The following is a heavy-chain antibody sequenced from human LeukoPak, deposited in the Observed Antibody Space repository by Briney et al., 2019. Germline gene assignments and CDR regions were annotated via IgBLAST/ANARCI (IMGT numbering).Heavy chain of an antibody. CDR1: GGTFSSYA. CDR2: IIPIFGIA. J-gene: IGHJ6*02. D-gene: IGHD6-19*01. CDR3: ARSRSSGWYIYYGMDV. V-gene: IGHV1-69*04. Sequence: ASVKVSCKASGGTFSSYAISWVRQAPGQGLEWMGRIIPIFGIANYAQKFQGRVTITADKSTSTAYMELSSLRSEDTAVYYCARSRSSGWYIYYGMDVWGQGTTVTVSS.